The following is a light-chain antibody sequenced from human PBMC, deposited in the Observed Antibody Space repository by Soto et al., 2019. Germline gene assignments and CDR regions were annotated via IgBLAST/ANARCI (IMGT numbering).Light chain of an antibody. Sequence: QSVLTQPPSASGSTGQSVTISCTGTSSDVGGYNYVSWYQHHPGKAPKLIIYDVSNRPSGVSIRSSGSKSDNTASLTISGLQPEDEADYHCSSYTTSNTRQIVFGTGTKVTV. CDR3: SSYTTSNTRQIV. V-gene: IGLV2-14*03. CDR1: SSDVGGYNY. J-gene: IGLJ1*01. CDR2: DVS.